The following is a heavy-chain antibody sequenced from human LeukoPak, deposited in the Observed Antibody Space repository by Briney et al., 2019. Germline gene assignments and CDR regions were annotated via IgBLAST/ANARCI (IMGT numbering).Heavy chain of an antibody. V-gene: IGHV3-9*01. CDR3: AKEWNDILTGYNQGYYYGMDV. D-gene: IGHD3-9*01. CDR2: ISWNSGSI. CDR1: GFTFDDYA. J-gene: IGHJ6*02. Sequence: GRSLRLSCAASGFTFDDYAMHWVRQAPGKGLEWVSGISWNSGSIGYADSVKGRFTISRDNAKNSLYLQMNSLRAEDTALYYCAKEWNDILTGYNQGYYYGMDVWGQGTMVTVSS.